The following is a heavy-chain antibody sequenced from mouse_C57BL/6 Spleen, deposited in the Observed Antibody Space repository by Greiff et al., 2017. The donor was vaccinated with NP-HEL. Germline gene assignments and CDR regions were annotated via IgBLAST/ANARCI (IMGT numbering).Heavy chain of an antibody. CDR2: IDPSDSYT. J-gene: IGHJ4*01. CDR1: GYTFTSYW. Sequence: QVQLQQPGAELVRPGTSVKLSCKASGYTFTSYWMHWVKQRPGQGLEWIGVIDPSDSYTNYNQKFKGKATLTVDTSSSTAYMQLSRLTSEDSAVYYCARYAMDYWGQGTSVTVSS. V-gene: IGHV1-59*01. CDR3: ARYAMDY.